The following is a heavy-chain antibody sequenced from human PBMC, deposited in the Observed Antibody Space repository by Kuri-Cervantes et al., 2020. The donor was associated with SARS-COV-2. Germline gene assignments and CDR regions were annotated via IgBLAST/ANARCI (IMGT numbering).Heavy chain of an antibody. V-gene: IGHV3-66*01. CDR3: ARELAVLSVPAAIFEGGPDWFDP. Sequence: GGSLRLSCAASGFTFDDYAMHWVRQAPGKGLEWVSVIYSGGSTYYADSVKGRFTISRDNAKNSLYLQMNSLRAEDTAVYYCARELAVLSVPAAIFEGGPDWFDPWGQGTLVTVSS. CDR2: IYSGGST. J-gene: IGHJ5*02. D-gene: IGHD2-2*02. CDR1: GFTFDDYA.